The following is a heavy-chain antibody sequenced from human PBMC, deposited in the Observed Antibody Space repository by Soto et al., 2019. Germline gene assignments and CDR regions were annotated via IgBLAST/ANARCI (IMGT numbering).Heavy chain of an antibody. D-gene: IGHD3-22*01. Sequence: GGSLRLSCAASGFTFSSYSMNWVRQAPGKGLEWVSSISSSSSYIYYADSVKGRFTISRDNAKNSLYLQMNSLRAEDTAVYYCARDSNYYDSSGYGKSYYYYGMDVWGQGTTVTVSS. CDR1: GFTFSSYS. CDR3: ARDSNYYDSSGYGKSYYYYGMDV. J-gene: IGHJ6*02. CDR2: ISSSSSYI. V-gene: IGHV3-21*01.